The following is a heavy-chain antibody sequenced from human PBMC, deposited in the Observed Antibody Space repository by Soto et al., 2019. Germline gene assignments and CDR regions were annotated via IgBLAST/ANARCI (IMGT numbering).Heavy chain of an antibody. CDR1: GYTFTSYD. V-gene: IGHV1-8*01. J-gene: IGHJ5*02. CDR2: MNPNSGNT. Sequence: ASVKVSCKASGYTFTSYDINWVRQATGQGLEWMGWMNPNSGNTGYAQKFQGRVTMTRNTSISTAYMELSSLRSEDTAVYYCARGPHYDFWSGGPNWFDPWGQGTLVTVSS. D-gene: IGHD3-3*01. CDR3: ARGPHYDFWSGGPNWFDP.